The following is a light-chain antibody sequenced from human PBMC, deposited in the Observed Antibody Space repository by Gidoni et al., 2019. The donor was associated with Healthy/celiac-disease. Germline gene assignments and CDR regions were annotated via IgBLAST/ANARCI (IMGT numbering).Light chain of an antibody. CDR1: QSISSY. J-gene: IGKJ5*01. Sequence: DRVTITCRASQSISSYLNWYQQKPGKAPKLLIYAASSLQSGVPSRFSGSGSGTDFTLTISSLQPEDFATYYCQQSYSTLITFGQGTRLEIK. CDR3: QQSYSTLIT. V-gene: IGKV1-39*01. CDR2: AAS.